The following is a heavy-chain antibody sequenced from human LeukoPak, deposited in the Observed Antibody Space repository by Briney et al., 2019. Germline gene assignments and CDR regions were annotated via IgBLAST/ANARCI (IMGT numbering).Heavy chain of an antibody. CDR3: LFSTSGGY. D-gene: IGHD2-2*01. V-gene: IGHV1-69*13. CDR1: GGTFSSYA. CDR2: IIPIFGTA. Sequence: ASLKVSCKASGGTFSSYAISWVRQAPGQGLEWMGGIIPIFGTANYAQKFQGRVTITADESTSTAYMELSSLRSEDTAVYYCLFSTSGGYWGQGTLVTVSS. J-gene: IGHJ4*02.